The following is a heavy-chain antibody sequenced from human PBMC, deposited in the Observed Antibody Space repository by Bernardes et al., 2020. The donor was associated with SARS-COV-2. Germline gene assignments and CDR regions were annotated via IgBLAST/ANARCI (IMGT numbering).Heavy chain of an antibody. CDR1: GYTFSSYD. V-gene: IGHV1-18*01. J-gene: IGHJ4*02. D-gene: IGHD1-26*01. CDR3: ARDEWEQRGGFDH. CDR2: ISTNNGNT. Sequence: ASVKVSCKTSGYTFSSYDISWVRQAPGQGLEWMGWISTNNGNTKYAQKVQGRVTMTTDTSTSTAYMELRSLRSDDTAVYYCARDEWEQRGGFDHWGQGTLVNVSS.